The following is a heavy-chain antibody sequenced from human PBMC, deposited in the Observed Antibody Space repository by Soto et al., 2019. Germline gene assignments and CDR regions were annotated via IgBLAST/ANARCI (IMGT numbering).Heavy chain of an antibody. Sequence: LRLSCAASGFTFSSYAMSWVLQAPGKGLEWVSAISSSGGSTYYADSVKGRFTISRDNSKNTLYLQMNSLRAEDTAVYYCAKRSQWSKKFDYWGQGTLVTVSS. CDR2: ISSSGGST. V-gene: IGHV3-23*01. CDR3: AKRSQWSKKFDY. CDR1: GFTFSSYA. J-gene: IGHJ4*02. D-gene: IGHD2-15*01.